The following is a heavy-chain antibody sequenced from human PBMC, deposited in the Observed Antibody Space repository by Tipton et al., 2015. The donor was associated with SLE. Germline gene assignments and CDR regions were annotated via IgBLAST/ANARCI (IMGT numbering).Heavy chain of an antibody. CDR1: GGSISSSSYY. CDR3: ARELVGATTSAFDI. V-gene: IGHV4-39*01. CDR2: IYYSGST. Sequence: TLSLTCTVSGGSISSSSYYWGWIRQPPGKGLEWIGSIYYSGSTYYNSSLKSRVIISVDTSKNQFSLNLSSVTAADTAVYYCARELVGATTSAFDIWSQGTMVTVSS. D-gene: IGHD1-26*01. J-gene: IGHJ3*02.